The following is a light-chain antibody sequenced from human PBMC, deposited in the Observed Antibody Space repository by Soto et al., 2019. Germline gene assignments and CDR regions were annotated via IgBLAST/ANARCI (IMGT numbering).Light chain of an antibody. CDR3: QQYDSYSLT. J-gene: IGKJ4*01. V-gene: IGKV1-5*01. CDR1: QSINNL. CDR2: DVS. Sequence: DVQMTQSPSTLSASVVDRVTITCRARQSINNLLAWYQQKPGKAPKFLIYDVSTLESGVPSRFSGSGSGTEFTLTLGSLQHEDFATYYCQQYDSYSLTFGGGTRVEIK.